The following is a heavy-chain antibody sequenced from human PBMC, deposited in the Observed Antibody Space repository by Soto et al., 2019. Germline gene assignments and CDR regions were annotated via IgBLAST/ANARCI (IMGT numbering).Heavy chain of an antibody. CDR2: ISGYNGDT. CDR3: AKNGQPPYYYYGLGV. V-gene: IGHV1-18*01. Sequence: QGQLVQSGGEVKKPGASVKVSCKASGYTFSRYGISWVRQAPGQGLEWMGWISGYNGDTNYAQKFQGRVTMTIDTSTTTAYMELRSLTSDDTAVYYCAKNGQPPYYYYGLGVWGQGTTVTVSS. D-gene: IGHD2-8*01. CDR1: GYTFSRYG. J-gene: IGHJ6*02.